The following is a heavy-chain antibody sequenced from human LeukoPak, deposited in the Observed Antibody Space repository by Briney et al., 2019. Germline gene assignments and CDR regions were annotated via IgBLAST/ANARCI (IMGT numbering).Heavy chain of an antibody. CDR1: GFTFSNFA. CDR3: VSQRDHREAVAGSFDN. D-gene: IGHD6-19*01. Sequence: HPGGSLRLSCAASGFTFSNFAMSWVRQTPGTGLAWLSAISPDGNYIYYADSVKGRFTTSRDNSKNTLYLQMTSLRVEDTAVYFCVSQRDHREAVAGSFDNWGQGTLISVSP. V-gene: IGHV3-23*01. CDR2: ISPDGNYI. J-gene: IGHJ4*02.